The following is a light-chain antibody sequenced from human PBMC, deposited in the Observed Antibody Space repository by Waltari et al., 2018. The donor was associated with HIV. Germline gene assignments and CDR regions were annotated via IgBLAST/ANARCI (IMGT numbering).Light chain of an antibody. J-gene: IGLJ3*02. CDR2: SSL. Sequence: QSVLTQPPSASGPPGQRVTIPCSGRSSKLGSNTLQWYQQLPGAAPQVLIYSSLQRPSGVPDRFSGSKSGTLSSLAISGLQSEDEADYYCAAWDDNLNGWVFGGGTKLTVL. V-gene: IGLV1-44*01. CDR3: AAWDDNLNGWV. CDR1: SSKLGSNT.